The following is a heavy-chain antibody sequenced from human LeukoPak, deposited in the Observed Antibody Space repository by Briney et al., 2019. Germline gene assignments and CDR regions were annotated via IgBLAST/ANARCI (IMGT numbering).Heavy chain of an antibody. V-gene: IGHV1-18*01. CDR3: ARDGPNCSSTSCYRAPLGDY. CDR2: ISAYNGNT. Sequence: GASVKVSCKASGYTFTSYGISWVRQAPGQGLEWMGWISAYNGNTNYAQKLQGRVTMTTDTSTSTAYMELRSLRSDDTAVYYCARDGPNCSSTSCYRAPLGDYRGQGTLVTVSS. CDR1: GYTFTSYG. J-gene: IGHJ4*02. D-gene: IGHD2-2*02.